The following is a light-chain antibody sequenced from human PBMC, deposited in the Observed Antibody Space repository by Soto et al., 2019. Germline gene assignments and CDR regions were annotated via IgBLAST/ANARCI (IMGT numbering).Light chain of an antibody. J-gene: IGLJ2*01. CDR2: SNN. CDR3: AAWNDSLNGMV. Sequence: QSVLTQPPSASGTPGQRVTISCSGSSSNIGSNIVNWYQQLPGTAPKLLIYSNNQRPSGVPDLFSGSKSGTSASLAISGLQSEDEVNYYCAAWNDSLNGMVFGGGTKLTVL. V-gene: IGLV1-44*01. CDR1: SSNIGSNI.